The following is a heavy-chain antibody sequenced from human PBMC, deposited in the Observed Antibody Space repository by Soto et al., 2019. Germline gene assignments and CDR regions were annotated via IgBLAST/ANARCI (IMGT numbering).Heavy chain of an antibody. Sequence: SETLSLGCNVSGDSIDGVYWNWIRQPPGKGLGWIGFIYYSGSTNYNQYLRSRVTISIDMSKKQFSLNLTSVTAADTAVYYCARDAKIRYWGHRTLVTV. CDR2: IYYSGST. J-gene: IGHJ4*01. CDR1: GDSIDGVY. CDR3: ARDAKIRY. V-gene: IGHV4-59*01.